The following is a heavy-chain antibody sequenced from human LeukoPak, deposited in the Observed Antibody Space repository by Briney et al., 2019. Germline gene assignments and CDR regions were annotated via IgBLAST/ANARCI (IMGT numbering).Heavy chain of an antibody. CDR3: TRSGRGGAFDI. J-gene: IGHJ3*02. Sequence: GGSLRLSCAASGFTFNGYNMNWVRQAPGKGLEWISYITSSSSSNSYADSVKGRFSISRDNAKNSLYLQMNSLRVEDTAMYYCTRSGRGGAFDIWGRGTMVTVSS. CDR1: GFTFNGYN. D-gene: IGHD1-26*01. CDR2: ITSSSSSN. V-gene: IGHV3-48*01.